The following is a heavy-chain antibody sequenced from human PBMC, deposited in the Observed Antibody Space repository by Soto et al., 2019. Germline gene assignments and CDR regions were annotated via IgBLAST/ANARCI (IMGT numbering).Heavy chain of an antibody. CDR3: AKDHRFSEYYFDY. Sequence: VQVLESGGGLVQPGGSLRLSCAASGFTFSIYGMSWVRQAPGKGLEWVSTVRASDSSTYYADSVKGRFTISRDNSKNTLYLQMNSLSVEDTALYFCAKDHRFSEYYFDYWGQGTLVTVSS. CDR2: VRASDSST. J-gene: IGHJ4*02. CDR1: GFTFSIYG. V-gene: IGHV3-23*01.